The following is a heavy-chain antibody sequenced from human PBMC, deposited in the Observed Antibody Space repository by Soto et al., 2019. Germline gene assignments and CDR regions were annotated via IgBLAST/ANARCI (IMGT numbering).Heavy chain of an antibody. CDR2: IYYSGST. CDR3: ARDGLVRAAMGVDYYYYGMDV. J-gene: IGHJ6*04. D-gene: IGHD2-2*01. CDR1: GGSISSGGYY. Sequence: QVQLQESGPGLVKPSQTLSLTCTVSGGSISSGGYYWSWIRQHPGKGLEWIGYIYYSGSTYYNPSLSSRVTLTVDTYKNQFSLRLSAVPAADTAVYYCARDGLVRAAMGVDYYYYGMDVWGKGTAVTVSS. V-gene: IGHV4-31*03.